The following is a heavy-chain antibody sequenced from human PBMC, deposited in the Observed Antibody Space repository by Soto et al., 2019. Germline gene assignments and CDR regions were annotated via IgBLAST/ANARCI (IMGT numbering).Heavy chain of an antibody. V-gene: IGHV3-30*18. Sequence: GGSLRLSCAASGFTFSSYGMHWVRQAPGKGLEWVAVISYDGSNKYYADSVKGRFTISRDNSKNTLYLQMNSLRAEDTAVYYCAKFGYGVYGMDVWGPGTTVTVSS. D-gene: IGHD4-17*01. CDR2: ISYDGSNK. J-gene: IGHJ6*02. CDR3: AKFGYGVYGMDV. CDR1: GFTFSSYG.